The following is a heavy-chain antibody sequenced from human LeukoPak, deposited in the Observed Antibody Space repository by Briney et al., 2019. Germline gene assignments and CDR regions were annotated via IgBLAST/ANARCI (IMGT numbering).Heavy chain of an antibody. V-gene: IGHV4-59*01. CDR1: GGSISSYY. J-gene: IGHJ4*02. Sequence: SETLSLTCTVSGGSISSYYWSWIRQPPGKGLEWIGYIYYSGSTNYNPSLKSRVTISVDTPKNQFSLKLSSVTAADTAVYYCASTYSSSWYGVLGYWGQGTLATVSS. CDR2: IYYSGST. CDR3: ASTYSSSWYGVLGY. D-gene: IGHD6-13*01.